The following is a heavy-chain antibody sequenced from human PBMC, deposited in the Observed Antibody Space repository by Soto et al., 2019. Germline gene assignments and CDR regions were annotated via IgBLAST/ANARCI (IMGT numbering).Heavy chain of an antibody. CDR2: MNPDNGNT. CDR3: ARGPMESGEWLLFDS. D-gene: IGHD3-3*01. J-gene: IGHJ5*01. CDR1: GYTFRTYE. Sequence: ASVKVSCKASGYTFRTYEINWVRRAAGQGLEWMGRMNPDNGNTGYAQKFQDRVTMTRNTSISTAYMELSSLRSDDTAVYYCARGPMESGEWLLFDSWGQGALATVSS. V-gene: IGHV1-8*01.